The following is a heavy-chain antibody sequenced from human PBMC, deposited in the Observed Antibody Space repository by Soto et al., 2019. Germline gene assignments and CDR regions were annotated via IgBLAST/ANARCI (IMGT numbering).Heavy chain of an antibody. CDR3: ARDQGRYSSGWDNWYFDL. V-gene: IGHV3-33*01. CDR1: GFTFSSYG. D-gene: IGHD6-19*01. CDR2: IWYDGSNK. J-gene: IGHJ2*01. Sequence: QVQLVESGGGVVQPGRSLRLSCAASGFTFSSYGMHWVRQAPGKGLEWVAVIWYDGSNKYYADSVKGRFTISRDNSKNTLYLQMNSLRAEDTAVYYCARDQGRYSSGWDNWYFDLWGRGTLVTVSS.